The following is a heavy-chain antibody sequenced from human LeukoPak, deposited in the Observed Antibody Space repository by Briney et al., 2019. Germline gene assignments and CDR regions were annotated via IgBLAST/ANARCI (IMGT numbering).Heavy chain of an antibody. V-gene: IGHV4-59*01. J-gene: IGHJ3*02. Sequence: SETLSLTCTVSGGSISTYCWSWIRQPPGKGLEWIAYIYNSGSTNSNPSLKSRVTISVDTSKNQFSLRLSSVTAADTAVYYCARIYYDSGAYYRRAFDIWGQGTMVSVSS. CDR3: ARIYYDSGAYYRRAFDI. CDR1: GGSISTYC. CDR2: IYNSGST. D-gene: IGHD3-22*01.